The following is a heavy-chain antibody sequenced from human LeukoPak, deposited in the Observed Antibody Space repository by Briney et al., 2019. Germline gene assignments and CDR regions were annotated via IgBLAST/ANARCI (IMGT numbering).Heavy chain of an antibody. Sequence: ASVKVSCKASGGTFSSYAISWVRQAPGQGLEWMGGIIPVFGTANYAQKFQGRVTITADESTGTAYMELSSLRSEDTAVEYCARKDGYNPLGRLPHYFDYWGQGTLVTVSS. CDR1: GGTFSSYA. J-gene: IGHJ4*02. D-gene: IGHD5-24*01. V-gene: IGHV1-69*01. CDR2: IIPVFGTA. CDR3: ARKDGYNPLGRLPHYFDY.